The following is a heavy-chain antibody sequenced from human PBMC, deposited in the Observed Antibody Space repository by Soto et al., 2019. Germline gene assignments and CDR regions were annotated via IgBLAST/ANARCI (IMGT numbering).Heavy chain of an antibody. Sequence: GESLKISCKGSGYSFTSYWIGWVRQMPGKGLEWMGITYPGDSDTRYSPSFQGQVTISADKSISTAYLQWSSLKASDTAMYYCARRKGATTSNYYYYGMDVWGQGTTVTVSS. V-gene: IGHV5-51*01. CDR2: TYPGDSDT. D-gene: IGHD5-12*01. CDR1: GYSFTSYW. CDR3: ARRKGATTSNYYYYGMDV. J-gene: IGHJ6*02.